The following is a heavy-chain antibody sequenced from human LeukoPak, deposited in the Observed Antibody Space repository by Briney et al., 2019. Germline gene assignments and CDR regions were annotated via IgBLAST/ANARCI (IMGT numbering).Heavy chain of an antibody. V-gene: IGHV3-23*01. Sequence: GGSLRLSCAASGFAFSSYAMSWVRQPPGKGLEWVSVISRRDDYTYYADSVKGRFTVSRDNSKNTLYLHMNTLRAEDTAVYYCANDYRSGSFHDFWGQGTLVTVSS. CDR1: GFAFSSYA. CDR2: ISRRDDYT. D-gene: IGHD3-10*01. CDR3: ANDYRSGSFHDF. J-gene: IGHJ4*02.